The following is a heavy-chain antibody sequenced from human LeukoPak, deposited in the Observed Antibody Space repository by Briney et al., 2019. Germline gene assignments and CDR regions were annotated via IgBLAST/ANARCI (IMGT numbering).Heavy chain of an antibody. J-gene: IGHJ6*02. CDR2: MNPNSGNT. CDR3: ARGRMDV. CDR1: GYTFTSYD. Sequence: ASVTVSCKASGYTFTSYDINGVRQATAQGREGMGWMNPNSGNTGYAQKFQGRVTMTRNTSISTAYMELSSLRSEDTAVYYCARGRMDVWGQGTTVTVSS. V-gene: IGHV1-8*01.